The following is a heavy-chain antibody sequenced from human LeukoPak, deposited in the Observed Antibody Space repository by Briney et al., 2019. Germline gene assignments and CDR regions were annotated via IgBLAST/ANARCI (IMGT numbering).Heavy chain of an antibody. D-gene: IGHD4-23*01. CDR3: TTVIMGTPKDDY. CDR1: EFSLINAW. V-gene: IGHV3-15*01. CDR2: IRSEADGGTL. J-gene: IGHJ4*02. Sequence: GGSLRLSCAASEFSLINAWMNWVRQAPGKGLEWVGRIRSEADGGTLDYAALVKGRFTISRDASKNTLYLQMNSLKTEDTAVYYCTTVIMGTPKDDYWGQGTLVTVSS.